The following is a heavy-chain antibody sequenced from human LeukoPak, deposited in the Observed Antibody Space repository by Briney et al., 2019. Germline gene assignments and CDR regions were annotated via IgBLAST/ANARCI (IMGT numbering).Heavy chain of an antibody. D-gene: IGHD3-10*01. V-gene: IGHV3-43D*03. J-gene: IGHJ4*02. CDR2: ISWDGGRT. Sequence: PGGSLRLSCAASGFTFNDYAMHWVRQAPGKGLEWVSLISWDGGRTYYADSVKGRFTISRDNSKNSLYLQMNSLRAEDTALYYCAKDKFDGSGSYYFDYWGQGTLATVSS. CDR3: AKDKFDGSGSYYFDY. CDR1: GFTFNDYA.